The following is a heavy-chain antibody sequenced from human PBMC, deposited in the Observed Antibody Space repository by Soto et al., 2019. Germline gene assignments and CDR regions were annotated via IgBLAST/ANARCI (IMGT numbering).Heavy chain of an antibody. CDR2: INPNSGGT. D-gene: IGHD3-10*01. CDR3: ARDLTMVRGVIPYYYMDV. Sequence: ASVKVSCKASGYTFTGYYMHWVRQAPGQGLEWMGWINPNSGGTNYAQKFQGWVTMTRDTSISTAYMELSRLRSDDTAVYYCARDLTMVRGVIPYYYMDVWGKGTTVTVSS. V-gene: IGHV1-2*04. J-gene: IGHJ6*03. CDR1: GYTFTGYY.